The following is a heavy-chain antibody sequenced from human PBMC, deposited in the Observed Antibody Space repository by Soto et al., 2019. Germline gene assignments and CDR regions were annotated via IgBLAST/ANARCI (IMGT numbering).Heavy chain of an antibody. CDR1: GGSFSGYY. J-gene: IGHJ6*03. Sequence: SETLSLTCAVYGGSFSGYYWSWIRQPPGKGLEWIGEINHSGSTNYNPSLKSRVTISVDTSKNQSSLKLSSVTAADTAVYYCARHPDHYYFWSGYSNGYYMDVWGKGTTVTVSS. CDR2: INHSGST. V-gene: IGHV4-34*01. CDR3: ARHPDHYYFWSGYSNGYYMDV. D-gene: IGHD3-3*01.